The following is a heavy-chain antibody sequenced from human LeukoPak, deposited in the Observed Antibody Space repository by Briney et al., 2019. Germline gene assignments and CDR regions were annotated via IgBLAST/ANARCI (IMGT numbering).Heavy chain of an antibody. CDR3: ARDTLLDY. V-gene: IGHV1-18*01. CDR1: GYTFTNYD. Sequence: ASVKVSCKTSGYTFTNYDVSWVRQAPGQGLEWMGWISTYNGDTDYAQNPRGRVTMTTDTSTNAAYMELESLRSDDTAMYYCARDTLLDYWGQGTLVTVSS. D-gene: IGHD2/OR15-2a*01. J-gene: IGHJ4*02. CDR2: ISTYNGDT.